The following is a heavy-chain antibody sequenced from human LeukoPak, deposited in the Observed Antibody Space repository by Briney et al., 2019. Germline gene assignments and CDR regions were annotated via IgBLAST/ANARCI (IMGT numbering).Heavy chain of an antibody. CDR1: GYTFTGYY. V-gene: IGHV1-2*02. D-gene: IGHD2-2*01. J-gene: IGHJ4*02. CDR3: ARDFEVSVPTAYFAY. Sequence: VASVKVSCKASGYTFTGYYMHWVRQAPGQGLEWMGCINSNSGGTNYAQRFQGRVTMTRDTSITTAYMELGRLTSDDTAVYYCARDFEVSVPTAYFAYWGQGTQVTVSS. CDR2: INSNSGGT.